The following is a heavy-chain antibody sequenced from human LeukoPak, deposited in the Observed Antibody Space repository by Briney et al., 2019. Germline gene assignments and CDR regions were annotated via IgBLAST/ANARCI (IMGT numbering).Heavy chain of an antibody. CDR1: GFTFSSYA. CDR2: ISYDGSNK. D-gene: IGHD5-18*01. Sequence: GGSLRLSCAASGFTFSSYAMHWVRQAPGKGLEWVAVISYDGSNKYYADSVKGRFTISRDNAKTSLYLQMNSLRAEDTAVYYCARDLSGITGYTYGRGIDYWGQGTLVTVSS. V-gene: IGHV3-30*04. CDR3: ARDLSGITGYTYGRGIDY. J-gene: IGHJ4*02.